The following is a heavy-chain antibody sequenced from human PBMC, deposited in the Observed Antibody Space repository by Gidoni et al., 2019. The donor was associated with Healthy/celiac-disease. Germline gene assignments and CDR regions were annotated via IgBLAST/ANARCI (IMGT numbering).Heavy chain of an antibody. CDR3: ARGYQGRYYDSRGGPYYFDY. CDR2: IYSGGST. V-gene: IGHV3-53*01. CDR1: GFPVSSYS. D-gene: IGHD3-22*01. Sequence: EVQLVESGGGLLKPGGSLSPSCAAPGFPVSSYSISWVRLAPGKGLEGVSVIYSGGSTYYADSVKGRFTISRDNSKNTLYLQMNSLRAEDTAVYYCARGYQGRYYDSRGGPYYFDYWGQGTLVTVSS. J-gene: IGHJ4*02.